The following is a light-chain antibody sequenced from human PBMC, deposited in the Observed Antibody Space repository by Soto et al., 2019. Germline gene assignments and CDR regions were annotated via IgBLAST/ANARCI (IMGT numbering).Light chain of an antibody. Sequence: EIVMTQSPATLSVSPGERATLSCRASQSVGSDLAWYQQKPGQAPRLVIYDIFTRATGVQTRIGGSGSGTEFTLTITSLQSKDFAVYDCQQYNSWPLTFGGGTKVEIK. CDR2: DIF. CDR1: QSVGSD. J-gene: IGKJ4*01. CDR3: QQYNSWPLT. V-gene: IGKV3D-15*01.